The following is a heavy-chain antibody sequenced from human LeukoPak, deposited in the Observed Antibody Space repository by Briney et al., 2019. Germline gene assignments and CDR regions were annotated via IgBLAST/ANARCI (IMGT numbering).Heavy chain of an antibody. D-gene: IGHD6-13*01. CDR1: GGSISSSNW. CDR2: IYHSGST. V-gene: IGHV4-4*02. J-gene: IGHJ3*02. Sequence: SETLSLTCAVSGGSISSSNWWSWVRQPPEKGLEWIGEIYHSGSTNYNPSLKSRVTISVDKSKNQFSLKLSSVTAADTAVYYCARAAAGIRGAFDIWGQGTMVTVSS. CDR3: ARAAAGIRGAFDI.